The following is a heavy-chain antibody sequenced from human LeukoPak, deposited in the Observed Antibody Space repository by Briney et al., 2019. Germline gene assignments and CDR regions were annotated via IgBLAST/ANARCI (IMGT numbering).Heavy chain of an antibody. J-gene: IGHJ4*01. CDR1: GFTFNNYA. CDR3: AKSGRIVFGGVHADY. D-gene: IGHD3-16*01. V-gene: IGHV3-23*01. CDR2: ISTSGGST. Sequence: GASLRLSCAASGFTFNNYAMSWVRQAPGKGLEWVSAISTSGGSTYYADSVKGRFTISRDNPKNTVYLQMNSLRAEDTAVYYCAKSGRIVFGGVHADYWGQGTLVTVSS.